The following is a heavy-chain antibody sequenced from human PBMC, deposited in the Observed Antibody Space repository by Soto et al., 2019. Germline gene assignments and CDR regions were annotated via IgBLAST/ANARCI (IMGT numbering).Heavy chain of an antibody. CDR1: GFTFSDHY. V-gene: IGHV3-11*05. D-gene: IGHD3-9*01. CDR3: ARGGDILTGYYTLDY. CDR2: ISSSSSYT. Sequence: QVQLVESGGGLVKPGGSLRLSCAASGFTFSDHYMSWIRQAPGKGLEWVSYISSSSSYTNYADSVKGRFTISRDNTKNSLYLQMNSLRAEDTAVYYCARGGDILTGYYTLDYWGQGTLVTVSS. J-gene: IGHJ4*02.